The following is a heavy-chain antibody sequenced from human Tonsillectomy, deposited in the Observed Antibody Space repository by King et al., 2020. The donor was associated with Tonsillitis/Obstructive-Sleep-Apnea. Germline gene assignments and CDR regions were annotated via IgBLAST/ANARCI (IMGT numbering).Heavy chain of an antibody. V-gene: IGHV3-23*04. CDR2: VSGSGGST. J-gene: IGHJ4*02. CDR1: GFTFSSSA. CDR3: ARLVGGRIAAGGTVSPFDA. Sequence: VQLVESGGGLVQPGGSLRLSCAASGFTFSSSAMSGVRQAPGKGLEWVSVPGKGLEWVSVVSGSGGSTYYADSVKGRFTISRDNSKKTLYLQMNSLRAEDTSGYYVARLVGGRIAAGGTVSPFDAWGEGALVSVSS. D-gene: IGHD6-13*01.